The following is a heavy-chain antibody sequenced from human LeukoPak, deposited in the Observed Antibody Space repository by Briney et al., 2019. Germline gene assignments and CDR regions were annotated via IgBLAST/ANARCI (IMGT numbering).Heavy chain of an antibody. CDR1: GGSISSRNYY. CDR3: ARSGYHYYDSTGYSNFDY. Sequence: SETLSLTCTGSGGSISSRNYYWGWIRQPPGKGLEWIGSISYRGSTYYNPSLKSRGTITVDKSKNHFYLNLRSVTAADTAVYYCARSGYHYYDSTGYSNFDYWGQGTLVSVSS. CDR2: ISYRGST. V-gene: IGHV4-39*07. D-gene: IGHD3-22*01. J-gene: IGHJ4*02.